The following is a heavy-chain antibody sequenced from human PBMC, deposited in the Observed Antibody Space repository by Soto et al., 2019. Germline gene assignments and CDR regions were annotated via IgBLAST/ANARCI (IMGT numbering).Heavy chain of an antibody. CDR3: ARALNPSSSFPRHLYYYYYYGMDV. Sequence: SVKVSCKASGGTFSSYAISWVRQGPGQGLEWMGGIIPIFGTANYAQKFQGRVTITADESTSTAYMELSSLISEDTAVYYCARALNPSSSFPRHLYYYYYYGMDVWGQGTTVTVSS. V-gene: IGHV1-69*13. CDR2: IIPIFGTA. D-gene: IGHD6-6*01. J-gene: IGHJ6*02. CDR1: GGTFSSYA.